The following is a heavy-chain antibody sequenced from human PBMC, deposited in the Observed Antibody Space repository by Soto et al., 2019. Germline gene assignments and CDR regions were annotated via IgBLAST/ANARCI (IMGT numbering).Heavy chain of an antibody. CDR3: VRTPTSPRRFDS. D-gene: IGHD2-15*01. CDR1: GGSVSSGRYY. V-gene: IGHV4-61*01. J-gene: IGHJ5*01. Sequence: PSETLSLTCTVSGGSVSSGRYYWSWIRQPPGKGLEWIGYIYYSGLTNYSPSLKSRVAISIDTSKNQFSLILSSVTAADTAVYYCVRTPTSPRRFDSWGQGTMVTVYS. CDR2: IYYSGLT.